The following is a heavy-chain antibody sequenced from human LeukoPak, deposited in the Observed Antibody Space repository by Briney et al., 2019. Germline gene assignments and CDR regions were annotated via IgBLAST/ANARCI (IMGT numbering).Heavy chain of an antibody. CDR3: AKNRGFRGVIVLPPLDS. Sequence: GGSLRLSCAASGFTFRSFPMSWVRPTPRKRLGWVSSISGSGGNTYYAASVEGRFTISRDCSKDTLSLQMNSLRAEDTAVYYCAKNRGFRGVIVLPPLDSWGQGTLVTVSS. V-gene: IGHV3-23*01. J-gene: IGHJ4*02. D-gene: IGHD3-16*02. CDR1: GFTFRSFP. CDR2: ISGSGGNT.